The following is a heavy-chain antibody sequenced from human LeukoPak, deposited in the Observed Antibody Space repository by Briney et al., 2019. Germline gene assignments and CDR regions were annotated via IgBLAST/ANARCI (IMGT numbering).Heavy chain of an antibody. CDR3: AREDDTAMDN. CDR2: ISSSSSYI. D-gene: IGHD5-18*01. Sequence: GGSLRLSCAASGFTFSSYSMNWVRQAPGKGLEWVSSISSSSSYIHYADSVKGRFTISRDNAKNSLYLQMNSLRAEDTAVYYCAREDDTAMDNWGQGTLVTVSS. CDR1: GFTFSSYS. V-gene: IGHV3-21*01. J-gene: IGHJ4*02.